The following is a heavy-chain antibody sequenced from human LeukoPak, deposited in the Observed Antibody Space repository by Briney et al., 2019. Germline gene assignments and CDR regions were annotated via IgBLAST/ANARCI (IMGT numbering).Heavy chain of an antibody. Sequence: SETLSLTFTVSGDSISRDSWSWIRQAPGKRLEWIGDIYYSGGTNYDPSLKSRVTISVDTSKNQFSLRLSSVTAADTAVYYCARIIAGRLDYWGQGTLATVSS. CDR1: GDSISRDS. D-gene: IGHD6-6*01. CDR2: IYYSGGT. V-gene: IGHV4-59*01. J-gene: IGHJ4*02. CDR3: ARIIAGRLDY.